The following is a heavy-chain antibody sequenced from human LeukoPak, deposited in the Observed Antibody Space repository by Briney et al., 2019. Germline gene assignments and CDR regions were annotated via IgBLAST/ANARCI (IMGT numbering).Heavy chain of an antibody. J-gene: IGHJ3*02. CDR3: ARESLHGDYSFDAFDI. CDR2: ISGRAGTT. CDR1: GFTFSTYG. Sequence: GGSLRLSCEASGFTFSTYGMSWVRQAPGKGLEWVSTISGRAGTTHYADSVKGRFTISRDNSKNTLYLQMNYLRAEDTAVYYCARESLHGDYSFDAFDIWGQGTMVTVSS. D-gene: IGHD2-21*02. V-gene: IGHV3-23*01.